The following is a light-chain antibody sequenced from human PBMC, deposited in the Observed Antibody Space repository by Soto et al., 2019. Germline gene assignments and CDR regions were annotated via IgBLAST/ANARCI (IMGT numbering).Light chain of an antibody. J-gene: IGKJ5*01. CDR2: GAS. V-gene: IGKV3-20*01. CDR1: QSVSSSY. Sequence: IAWTQSPGPLSLSPGERAALSCRSSQSVSSSYLAWYQQKPGQAHRLLIYGASSRATGIPDRFSGSGSGTDFTLTISRLEPEDFAVYYCQQYGSSPPITLGQGTRLEI. CDR3: QQYGSSPPIT.